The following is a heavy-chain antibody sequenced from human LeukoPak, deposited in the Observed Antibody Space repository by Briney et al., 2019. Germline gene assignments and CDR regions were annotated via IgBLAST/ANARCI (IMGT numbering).Heavy chain of an antibody. CDR2: IYPGDSDT. Sequence: GESLKISCKGAGYSFTSYWIGWVRQMPGKGLEWMGIIYPGDSDTRYSPSFQGQVTISADKSISPAYLQWSSLKASDTAMYYCARKYMVRGAYFDYWGQGTLVTVSS. D-gene: IGHD3-10*01. CDR1: GYSFTSYW. J-gene: IGHJ4*02. V-gene: IGHV5-51*01. CDR3: ARKYMVRGAYFDY.